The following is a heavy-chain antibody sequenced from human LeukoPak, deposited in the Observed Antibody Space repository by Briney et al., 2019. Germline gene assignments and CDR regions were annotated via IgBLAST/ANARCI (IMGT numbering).Heavy chain of an antibody. CDR1: GFTFSSYV. V-gene: IGHV3-30*04. Sequence: GGSLRLSCAASGFTFSSYVMHWVRQAPGKGLEWVAIISYDGSNEYYAESVKGRFTISRENSKNTLYLQMNSLRAADTAVYYCARDTATSYLSSFDYWGQGTLVTVSS. J-gene: IGHJ4*02. D-gene: IGHD2-2*01. CDR3: ARDTATSYLSSFDY. CDR2: ISYDGSNE.